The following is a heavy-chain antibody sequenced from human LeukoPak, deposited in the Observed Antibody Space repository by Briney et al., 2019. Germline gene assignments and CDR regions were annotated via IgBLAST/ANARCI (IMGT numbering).Heavy chain of an antibody. V-gene: IGHV3-15*01. CDR1: GFTVSNAW. CDR2: IKSKTDGETT. Sequence: PGGSLRLSCAASGFTVSNAWMSWVRQAPGKGLEWVGRIKSKTDGETTDYAAPVKGRFTISRDDSKTTLYLQMNSLKTEDTAVYYCTTVYSDSGGFYFNYCDYWGQGTLVTVST. D-gene: IGHD3-22*01. J-gene: IGHJ4*02. CDR3: TTVYSDSGGFYFNYCDY.